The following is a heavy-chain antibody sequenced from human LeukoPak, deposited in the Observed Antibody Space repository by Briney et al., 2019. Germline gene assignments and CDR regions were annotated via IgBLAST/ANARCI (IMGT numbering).Heavy chain of an antibody. D-gene: IGHD1-14*01. J-gene: IGHJ4*02. CDR3: ARVRRGYYFDY. Sequence: GGSLRLSCAASGFTFSSYWMSWARQAPGKGLEWVANIKEDGSEKYYVEYVKGRFTISRDNAKNSLYLQMNSLRAEDTGVYYCARVRRGYYFDYWGQGTLVTVSS. CDR1: GFTFSSYW. CDR2: IKEDGSEK. V-gene: IGHV3-7*01.